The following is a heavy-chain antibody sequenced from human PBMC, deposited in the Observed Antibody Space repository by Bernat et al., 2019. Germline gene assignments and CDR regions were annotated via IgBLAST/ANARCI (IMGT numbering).Heavy chain of an antibody. V-gene: IGHV3-30-3*01. J-gene: IGHJ6*02. D-gene: IGHD2/OR15-2a*01. CDR3: AGSWGLNRWGRYGMDV. Sequence: QVQLVESGGGVVQPGRSLRLSCAASGFTLSSYAMHWVRQAPGKGLEWVAVISYDGSNKYYADSVKGRFTISRDNSKNTLYLQMNSLRAEDTAVYYCAGSWGLNRWGRYGMDVWGQGTTVTVSS. CDR1: GFTLSSYA. CDR2: ISYDGSNK.